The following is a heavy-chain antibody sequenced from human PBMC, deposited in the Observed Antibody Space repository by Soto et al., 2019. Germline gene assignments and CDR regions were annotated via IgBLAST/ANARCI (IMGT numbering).Heavy chain of an antibody. CDR2: IYYSGST. CDR3: MLGSGWKDFDY. J-gene: IGHJ4*02. D-gene: IGHD3-22*01. V-gene: IGHV4-39*01. CDR1: GGSISSSGYY. Sequence: SETLSLTCTVSGGSISSSGYYWGWVRQPPGKGLEWIGSIYYSGSTYYNPSLKSRVTISVDTSKNQFSLKLSSVTAADTAVYYCMLGSGWKDFDYWGRGTLVTVSS.